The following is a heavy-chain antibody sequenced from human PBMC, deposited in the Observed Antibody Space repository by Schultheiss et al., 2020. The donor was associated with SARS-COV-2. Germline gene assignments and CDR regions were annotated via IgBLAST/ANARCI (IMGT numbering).Heavy chain of an antibody. CDR1: GGSISSSSYY. V-gene: IGHV4-39*02. D-gene: IGHD6-13*01. Sequence: SQTLSLTCTVSGGSISSSSYYWGWIRQPPGTGLEWIGYIYYSGSTYYNPSLKSRVTISVDTSKNQFSLKLRSVTAADTAVYFCARDYWEHQLEMGGWFDPWGQGTLVTVSS. CDR2: IYYSGST. J-gene: IGHJ5*02. CDR3: ARDYWEHQLEMGGWFDP.